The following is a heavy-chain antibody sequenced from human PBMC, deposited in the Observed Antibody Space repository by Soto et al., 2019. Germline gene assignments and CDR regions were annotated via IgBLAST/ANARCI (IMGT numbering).Heavy chain of an antibody. J-gene: IGHJ3*02. V-gene: IGHV3-15*01. CDR1: GFTLSNAW. D-gene: IGHD3-3*01. CDR2: IKSHTDGGTT. CDR3: SSLFGVVISDAFDI. Sequence: EVQLVESGGGLVKPGGSLRLSCAASGFTLSNAWMSWVRQAPGKGLEWVGRIKSHTDGGTTDYAAPVKGRFTISRDDSKDTLYLQMNSLKTEDTAVYYCSSLFGVVISDAFDIWGHGTMVTVSS.